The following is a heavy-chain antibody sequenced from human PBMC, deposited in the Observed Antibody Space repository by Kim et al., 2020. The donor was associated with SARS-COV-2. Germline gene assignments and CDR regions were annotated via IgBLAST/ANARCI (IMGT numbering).Heavy chain of an antibody. D-gene: IGHD1-26*01. CDR2: IIPIFGTA. J-gene: IGHJ4*02. CDR3: ARAPKWELNFDY. Sequence: SVKVSCKASGGTFSSYAISWVRQAPGQGLEWMGGIIPIFGTANYAQKFQGRVTITADESTSTAYMELSSLRSEDTAVYYCARAPKWELNFDYWGQGTLVTVSS. CDR1: GGTFSSYA. V-gene: IGHV1-69*13.